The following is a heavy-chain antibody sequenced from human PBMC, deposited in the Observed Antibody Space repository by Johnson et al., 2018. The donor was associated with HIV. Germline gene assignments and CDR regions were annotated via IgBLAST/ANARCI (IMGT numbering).Heavy chain of an antibody. CDR1: GFTFSSYA. J-gene: IGHJ3*01. Sequence: QVQLVESGGGVVQPGRSLRLSCAASGFTFSSYALHWVRQAPGKGLEWVAVISYDGSNKYYADSVKGRFTISRDKSKNTLFLQMNSLRTDDTAVYYCAKSQDRSAYDYDFDLWGQGTMVTVSS. D-gene: IGHD5-12*01. CDR3: AKSQDRSAYDYDFDL. CDR2: ISYDGSNK. V-gene: IGHV3-30*04.